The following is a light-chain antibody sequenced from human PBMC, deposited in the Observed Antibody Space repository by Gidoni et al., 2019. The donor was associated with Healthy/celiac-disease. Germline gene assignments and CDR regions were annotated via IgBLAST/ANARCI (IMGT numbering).Light chain of an antibody. Sequence: QPALPQPASVSGSPGQSITFSCTGTSSDVGGYNYVSWYQQHPGKAPKLMIYEVSNRPSGVSNRFSGSKSGNTASLTISGLQAEDEADYYCSSYTSSSTVVFGGGTKLTVL. CDR3: SSYTSSSTVV. CDR2: EVS. V-gene: IGLV2-14*01. CDR1: SSDVGGYNY. J-gene: IGLJ2*01.